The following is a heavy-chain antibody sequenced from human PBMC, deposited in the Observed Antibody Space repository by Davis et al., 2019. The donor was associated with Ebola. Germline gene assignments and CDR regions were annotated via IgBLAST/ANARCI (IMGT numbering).Heavy chain of an antibody. CDR1: GGSFSGYY. Sequence: MPSETLSLTCAVYGGSFSGYYWSWIRQPPGKGLEWIGEINHSGSTNYNPSLKSRVTISVDTSKNQFSLKLSSVTAADTAVYYCARLGVGAAFDIWGQGTMVTVSS. V-gene: IGHV4-34*01. D-gene: IGHD1-26*01. CDR2: INHSGST. CDR3: ARLGVGAAFDI. J-gene: IGHJ3*02.